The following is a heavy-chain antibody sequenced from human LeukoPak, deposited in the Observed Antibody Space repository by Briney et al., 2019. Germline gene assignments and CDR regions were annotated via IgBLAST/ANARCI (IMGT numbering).Heavy chain of an antibody. CDR2: VNPNSGDT. J-gene: IGHJ3*02. V-gene: IGHV1-2*02. CDR3: ARDITLNAFDI. CDR1: GYTFTGYY. Sequence: ASVKVSCKASGYTFTGYYMHWVRQAPGQGLEWMGWVNPNSGDTDYAQKFQGRVTMTRDTSISTAYMELSRLRSDDTAVYYCARDITLNAFDIWGQGTMVTVSS.